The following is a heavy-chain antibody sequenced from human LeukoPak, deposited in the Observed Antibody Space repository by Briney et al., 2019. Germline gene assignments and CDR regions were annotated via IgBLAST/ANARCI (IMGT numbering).Heavy chain of an antibody. CDR2: IRSKANGYAT. CDR3: SAVDKNMDPRLDF. D-gene: IGHD5-12*01. CDR1: GFTFSGCA. V-gene: IGHV3-73*01. Sequence: GGSLRLSCAASGFTFSGCAMHWVRQASGKGLEWIGRIRSKANGYATAYGASVKGRFTISRDDSKNTAYLQMNSLKTEDTAVYYCSAVDKNMDPRLDFWGQGTLVTVSS. J-gene: IGHJ4*02.